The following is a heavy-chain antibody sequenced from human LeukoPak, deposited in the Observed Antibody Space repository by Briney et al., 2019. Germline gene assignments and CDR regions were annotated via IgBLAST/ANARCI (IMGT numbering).Heavy chain of an antibody. V-gene: IGHV4-4*07. Sequence: PSETLSLTCTVSGGSISSYYWSWIRQPAGKGLEWIGHIYTSGSTNYNPSLKSRVTMSVDTSKNQFSLKLSSVTAADTAVYYCARDGEAVAGPGILDYWGQGTLVTVSS. J-gene: IGHJ4*02. D-gene: IGHD6-19*01. CDR3: ARDGEAVAGPGILDY. CDR1: GGSISSYY. CDR2: IYTSGST.